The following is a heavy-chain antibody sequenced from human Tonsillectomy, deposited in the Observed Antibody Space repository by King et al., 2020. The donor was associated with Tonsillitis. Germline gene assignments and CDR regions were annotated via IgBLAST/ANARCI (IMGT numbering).Heavy chain of an antibody. CDR3: ARGIGRVYGMDV. J-gene: IGHJ6*02. CDR1: GGSFSGCC. V-gene: IGHV4-34*01. Sequence: VQLQQWGAGLLKPSETLSLTCAVYGGSFSGCCWSWIRQPPGKGLEWIGEINHSGSTNSNPSLKSRVTVSVDTYKRQFSLKLSSVTAADTAVYYWARGIGRVYGMDVWGQGTTVTVSS. CDR2: INHSGST.